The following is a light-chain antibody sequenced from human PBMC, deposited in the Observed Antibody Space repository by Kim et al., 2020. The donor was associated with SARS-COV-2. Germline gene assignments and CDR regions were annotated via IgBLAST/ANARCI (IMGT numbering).Light chain of an antibody. Sequence: GQSFTISCTGTGRDVGGYNYVSWYQYHPGKAPKLLIYDVTKRPSGVPDRFSGSKFGNTASLTISRLQPDDEADYYCCSYAVTYTLVFGGGTQLTVL. J-gene: IGLJ3*02. V-gene: IGLV2-11*01. CDR2: DVT. CDR3: CSYAVTYTLV. CDR1: GRDVGGYNY.